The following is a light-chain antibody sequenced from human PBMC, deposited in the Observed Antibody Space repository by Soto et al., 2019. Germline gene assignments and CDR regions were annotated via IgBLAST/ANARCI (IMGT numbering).Light chain of an antibody. Sequence: QSALTQPASVSGSPGQSITISCTGTSSDVGGYRYVSWYQQHPGKAPKLMLYEVSNRPSGVSKRFSGSKSGNTASLTISGRQAEDEADYYCSSYTSGSTYVFGTGTKVTVL. CDR2: EVS. CDR1: SSDVGGYRY. V-gene: IGLV2-14*01. J-gene: IGLJ1*01. CDR3: SSYTSGSTYV.